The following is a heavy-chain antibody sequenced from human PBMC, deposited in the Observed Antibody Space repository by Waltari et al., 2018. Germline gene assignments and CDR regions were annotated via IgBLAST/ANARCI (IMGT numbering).Heavy chain of an antibody. D-gene: IGHD6-19*01. V-gene: IGHV3-15*01. J-gene: IGHJ4*02. CDR2: IKSKTDGGTI. Sequence: EVHLVESGGGLVKPGGSLRLSWSGSGFTVTTAWLKWVRQDPGKGLEWVCLIKSKTDGGTIDYAAPVKGRFTISRDDSKNTLYLQMNSLKTEDTALYYCTTERDGSHEHWGQGTLVTVSS. CDR1: GFTVTTAW. CDR3: TTERDGSHEH.